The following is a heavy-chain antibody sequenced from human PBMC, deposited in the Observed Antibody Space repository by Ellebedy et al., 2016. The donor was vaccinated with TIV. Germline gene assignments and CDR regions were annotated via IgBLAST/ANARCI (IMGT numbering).Heavy chain of an antibody. D-gene: IGHD4-23*01. CDR1: GYTFTNFG. J-gene: IGHJ2*01. CDR3: ARDSDYGGVTNHWYFDL. Sequence: ASVKVSRXASGYTFTNFGVTWVRQAPGQGLEWMGWVSPYNGNTNYGQKFQGRVTMTTDTSTSSAYMELRSLRSNDTAVYFCARDSDYGGVTNHWYFDLWGRGTLVTVSS. CDR2: VSPYNGNT. V-gene: IGHV1-18*01.